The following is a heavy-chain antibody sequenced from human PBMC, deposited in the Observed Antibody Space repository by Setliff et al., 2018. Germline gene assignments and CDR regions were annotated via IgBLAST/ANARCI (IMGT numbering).Heavy chain of an antibody. CDR2: VYYSGST. Sequence: SETLSLTCSVSGGTISTYYWNWIRQPPGKGLEWIGYVYYSGSTNYNPFLKSRVTISVDTSKNQFSLKLSSVTTADTAVYYCARSICSGSYCSYDAYDIWGQGTMVTVS. D-gene: IGHD2-15*01. V-gene: IGHV4-59*01. CDR1: GGTISTYY. CDR3: ARSICSGSYCSYDAYDI. J-gene: IGHJ3*02.